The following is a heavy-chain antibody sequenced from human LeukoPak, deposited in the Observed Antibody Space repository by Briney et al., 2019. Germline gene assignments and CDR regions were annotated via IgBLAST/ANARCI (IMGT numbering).Heavy chain of an antibody. D-gene: IGHD1-26*01. Sequence: ASVKVSCKASGGTFSSYAISWVRQAPGQGLEWMGRITPILGIANYAQKFQGRVTITADKSTSTAYMELSSLRSEDTAVYYCARGTSIVGATPPIFYYYYGMDVWGQGTTVTVSS. CDR2: ITPILGIA. CDR3: ARGTSIVGATPPIFYYYYGMDV. J-gene: IGHJ6*02. CDR1: GGTFSSYA. V-gene: IGHV1-69*04.